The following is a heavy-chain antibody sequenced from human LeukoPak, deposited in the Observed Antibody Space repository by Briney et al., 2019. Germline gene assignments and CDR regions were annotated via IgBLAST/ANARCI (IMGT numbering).Heavy chain of an antibody. D-gene: IGHD6-6*01. J-gene: IGHJ6*03. V-gene: IGHV1-18*01. CDR2: ISAYNGNT. CDR3: ARDDSSSSLYYYYYMDV. CDR1: GYTFTSYG. Sequence: ASVKVSRKASGYTFTSYGISWVRQAPGQGLEWMGWISAYNGNTNYAQKLQGRVTMTTDTSTSTAYMELRSLRSDDTAVYYCARDDSSSSLYYYYYMDVWGKGTTVTVSS.